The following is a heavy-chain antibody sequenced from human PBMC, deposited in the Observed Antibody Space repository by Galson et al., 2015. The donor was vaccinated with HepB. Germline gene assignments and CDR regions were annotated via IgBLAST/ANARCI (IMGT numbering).Heavy chain of an antibody. J-gene: IGHJ5*02. CDR1: GFSVTHNY. D-gene: IGHD3-10*01. V-gene: IGHV3-53*01. CDR3: ARDYGHYYKSGALPFHYFDL. CDR2: IYGDNNA. Sequence: SLRLSCAVSGFSVTHNYMTWVRQASGMGPEWVSSIYGDNNAYYGESVKGRFTVSRDESKNVLYLQMNDLRVEDTAVYYCARDYGHYYKSGALPFHYFDLWGQGILVTVSS.